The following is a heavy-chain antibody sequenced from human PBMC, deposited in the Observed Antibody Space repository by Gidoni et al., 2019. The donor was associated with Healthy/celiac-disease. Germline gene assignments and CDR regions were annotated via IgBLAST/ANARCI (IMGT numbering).Heavy chain of an antibody. Sequence: QVQLVESGGGLVKPGGSLRLSCAASEFTFSDYYMGWIRQAPGKGLDWVSYIRSSGSTIYYADSVKGRFTISRDNAKNSLYLQMNSLRAEDTAVYYCAREGPGDDFWSGYFGYWGQGTLVTVSS. J-gene: IGHJ4*02. CDR2: IRSSGSTI. CDR1: EFTFSDYY. V-gene: IGHV3-11*01. CDR3: AREGPGDDFWSGYFGY. D-gene: IGHD3-3*01.